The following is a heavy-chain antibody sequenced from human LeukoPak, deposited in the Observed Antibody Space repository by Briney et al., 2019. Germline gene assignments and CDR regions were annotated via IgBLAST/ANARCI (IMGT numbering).Heavy chain of an antibody. CDR3: ARQDGHYYYYGMDV. Sequence: GGSLRLSCAASGFTFSSYSMNWVRQAPGKGLEWVSSISSSSSYIYYADSVKGRFTISRDNAKNSLYLQMNSLRAEDTAVYYCARQDGHYYYYGMDVWRQGTTVTVSS. V-gene: IGHV3-21*01. J-gene: IGHJ6*02. D-gene: IGHD2-15*01. CDR2: ISSSSSYI. CDR1: GFTFSSYS.